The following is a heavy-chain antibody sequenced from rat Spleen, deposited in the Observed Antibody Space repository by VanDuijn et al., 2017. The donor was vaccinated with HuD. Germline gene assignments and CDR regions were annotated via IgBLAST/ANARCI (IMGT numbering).Heavy chain of an antibody. Sequence: EVQLVESGGGLVQPGRSLKLSCAASGFTFSNYYMAWVRQAPTKGLEWVAYIGSGGGSTYYRDSVKGRFTISRDNAKSTLYLQMDSLRSEDTATYYCTTMSNWFVYWGQGTLVTVSS. CDR1: GFTFSNYY. V-gene: IGHV5-27*01. CDR2: IGSGGGST. J-gene: IGHJ3*01. CDR3: TTMSNWFVY.